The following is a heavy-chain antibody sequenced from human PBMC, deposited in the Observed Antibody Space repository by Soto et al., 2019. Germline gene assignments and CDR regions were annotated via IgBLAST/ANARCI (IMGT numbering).Heavy chain of an antibody. Sequence: PGGSLRLSCAASGFTFSSYWMNWGRQAPGKGLEWVANIKQDGSEKYYVDSVKGRFTISRDNAKNSLYLQMNSLRAEDTAVYYCAREIKTTAIKYYYYGMDVWGQGTTVT. CDR3: AREIKTTAIKYYYYGMDV. CDR1: GFTFSSYW. V-gene: IGHV3-7*01. CDR2: IKQDGSEK. J-gene: IGHJ6*02. D-gene: IGHD4-4*01.